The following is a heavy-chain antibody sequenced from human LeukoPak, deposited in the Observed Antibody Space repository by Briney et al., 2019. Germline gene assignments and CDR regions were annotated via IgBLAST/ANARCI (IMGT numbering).Heavy chain of an antibody. D-gene: IGHD5-12*01. CDR2: IWYDGSNK. CDR3: AKDSLGRRQRIRGLFDP. CDR1: GFTFSSYG. J-gene: IGHJ5*02. V-gene: IGHV3-33*06. Sequence: GRSLRLSCAASGFTFSSYGMHWVRQAPGKGLEWVAVIWYDGSNKYYADSVKGRFTISRDNSKNTLYLQMNSLRAEDTAVYYCAKDSLGRRQRIRGLFDPWGQGTLVTVSS.